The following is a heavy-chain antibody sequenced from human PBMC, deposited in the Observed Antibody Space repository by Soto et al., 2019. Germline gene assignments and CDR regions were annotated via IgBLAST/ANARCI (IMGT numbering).Heavy chain of an antibody. V-gene: IGHV1-8*01. CDR2: MNPNNGNT. CDR3: ARAEGRSLDRVS. CDR1: GHTFTSYD. D-gene: IGHD3-3*01. Sequence: QVQLVQSGAEVKKPGASGTVSCKASGHTFTSYDIHWVQQATGQGLEWMGWMNPNNGNTGYAQKFQGRVTMTRDTSISTAYMEVSGLRYEDTAVYYCARAEGRSLDRVSWGQGTLVTVSP. J-gene: IGHJ5*02.